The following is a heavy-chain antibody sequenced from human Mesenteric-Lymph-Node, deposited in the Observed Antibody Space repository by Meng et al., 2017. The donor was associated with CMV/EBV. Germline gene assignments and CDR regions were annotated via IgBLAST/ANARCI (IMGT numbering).Heavy chain of an antibody. D-gene: IGHD2-2*01. V-gene: IGHV4-39*07. Sequence: SETLSLTCSVSGGSISSSVHYWAWIRQPPGKGLEWIGTVYYTGNTPYKSSLRSRVTISVDTSKKQFSLRLSSVTAADTAMYYCARVAGYCSSSGCYKGSDLWGQGTLVTVSS. J-gene: IGHJ5*02. CDR2: VYYTGNT. CDR1: GGSISSSVHY. CDR3: ARVAGYCSSSGCYKGSDL.